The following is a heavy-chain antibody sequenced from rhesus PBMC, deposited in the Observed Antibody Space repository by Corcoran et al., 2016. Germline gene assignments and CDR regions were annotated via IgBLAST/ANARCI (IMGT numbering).Heavy chain of an antibody. D-gene: IGHD3-34*01. CDR1: GFTFSSYA. CDR3: APRGEVAY. V-gene: IGHV3-103*01. J-gene: IGHJ4*01. CDR2: IKSGGGST. Sequence: EVQLVETGGGLVQPGGSLSLSCAASGFTFSSYAMQWVRQAPGKGLEWISAIKSGGGSTYYADAGKGRFTISGDNSKNTLSLQMNSLRVEDTAVYYCAPRGEVAYWGQGVLVTVSS.